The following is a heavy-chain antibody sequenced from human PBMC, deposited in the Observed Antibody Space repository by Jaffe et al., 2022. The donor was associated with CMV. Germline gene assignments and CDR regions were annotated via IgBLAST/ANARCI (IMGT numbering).Heavy chain of an antibody. Sequence: QVQLQESGPGLVKPSETLSLTCTVSGGSISSYYWSWIRQPPGKGLEWIGYIYYSGSTNYNPSLKSRVTISVDTSKNQFSLKLSSVTAADTAVYYCARVSGDDFWSGYQGRWFDPWGQGTLVTVSS. D-gene: IGHD3-3*01. CDR1: GGSISSYY. CDR3: ARVSGDDFWSGYQGRWFDP. J-gene: IGHJ5*02. V-gene: IGHV4-59*01. CDR2: IYYSGST.